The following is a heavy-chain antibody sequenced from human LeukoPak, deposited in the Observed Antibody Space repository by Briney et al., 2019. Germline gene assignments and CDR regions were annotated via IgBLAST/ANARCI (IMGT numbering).Heavy chain of an antibody. V-gene: IGHV3-48*01. J-gene: IGHJ4*02. CDR3: ARDYKYAFDN. D-gene: IGHD5-24*01. CDR2: IGIDSGNT. Sequence: GGSLRLSCAASGFTFSDYSMNWVRQAPGKGLEWISYIGIDSGNTNYADSVKGRFTISGDKAKNSPYLQMNSLRVEDTAVYYCARDYKYAFDNWGQGTLVTVSS. CDR1: GFTFSDYS.